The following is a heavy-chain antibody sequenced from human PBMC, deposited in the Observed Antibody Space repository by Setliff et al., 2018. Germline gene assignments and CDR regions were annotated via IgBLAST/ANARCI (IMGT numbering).Heavy chain of an antibody. J-gene: IGHJ4*02. CDR2: IHHTGTT. CDR1: DGSIRSGDY. V-gene: IGHV4-31*03. CDR3: ARAKDGYDFDYFDY. Sequence: PSETLSLTCTVSDGSIRSGDYWGWIRQHPGKGLEWIGYIHHTGTTFYNPSLWSRVTISVDTSKNQFSLKLTSLTAADTAVYYCARAKDGYDFDYFDYWGQGTPVTVSS. D-gene: IGHD5-12*01.